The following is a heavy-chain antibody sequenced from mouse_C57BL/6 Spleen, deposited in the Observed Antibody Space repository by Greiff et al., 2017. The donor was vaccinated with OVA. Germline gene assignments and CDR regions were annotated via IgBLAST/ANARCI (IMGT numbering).Heavy chain of an antibody. Sequence: QVHVKQSGAELAKPGASVKLSCKASGYTFTSYWMHWVKQRPGQGLEWIGYINPSSGYTKYNQKFKDKATLTADKSSSTAYMQLSRLTYEDSAVSYCARHQPGGYAMDYWGQGTSVTVSS. CDR3: ARHQPGGYAMDY. J-gene: IGHJ4*01. CDR2: INPSSGYT. V-gene: IGHV1-7*01. D-gene: IGHD4-1*01. CDR1: GYTFTSYW.